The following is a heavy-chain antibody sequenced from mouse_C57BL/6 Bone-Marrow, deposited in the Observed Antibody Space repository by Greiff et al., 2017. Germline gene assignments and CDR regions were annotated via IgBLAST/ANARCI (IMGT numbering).Heavy chain of an antibody. CDR1: GFTFTDYY. V-gene: IGHV7-3*01. D-gene: IGHD1-1*01. Sequence: EVQGVESGGGLVQPGGSLSLSCAASGFTFTDYYMSWVRQPPGKALEWLGFIRNKANGYTTEYSASVKGRFTISRDNSQSILYLQMNALRAEDSATYYCARSPYYYGLDYWGQGTTLTVSS. CDR2: IRNKANGYTT. CDR3: ARSPYYYGLDY. J-gene: IGHJ2*01.